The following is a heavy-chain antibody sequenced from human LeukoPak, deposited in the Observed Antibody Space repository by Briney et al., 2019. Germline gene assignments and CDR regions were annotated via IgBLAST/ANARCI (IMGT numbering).Heavy chain of an antibody. CDR1: GLTVTNAW. V-gene: IGHV3-15*07. D-gene: IGHD3-10*01. Sequence: GGSLRLSCSASGLTVTNAWMNWVRQAPGEGLDWVGRIASKTNGGATDYAAPVKGRFTISRDDSKNTLNLQMNSLRTEDTAVYYCTTGIRGDWGQGTLVTVSS. CDR3: TTGIRGD. J-gene: IGHJ4*02. CDR2: IASKTNGGAT.